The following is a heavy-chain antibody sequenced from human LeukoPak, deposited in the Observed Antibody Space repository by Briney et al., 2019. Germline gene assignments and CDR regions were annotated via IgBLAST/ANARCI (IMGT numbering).Heavy chain of an antibody. Sequence: GGSLRLSCAASVFTFSSYGMHCVRQAPRKGLEWVSSIISSSSYIYYADSVKGRFTISRDNAKNSPYLQMNSLRDEDTAVYYCAVQMATSPDFDYWGKGTLVTVSS. CDR3: AVQMATSPDFDY. CDR1: VFTFSSYG. CDR2: IISSSSYI. D-gene: IGHD5-24*01. J-gene: IGHJ4*02. V-gene: IGHV3-21*01.